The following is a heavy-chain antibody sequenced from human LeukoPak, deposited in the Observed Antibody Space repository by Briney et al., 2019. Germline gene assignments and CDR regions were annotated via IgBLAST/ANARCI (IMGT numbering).Heavy chain of an antibody. CDR3: ARDFSQSDYYGMDV. J-gene: IGHJ6*02. Sequence: SDTLSHTRSLSVGSISSYYWGWIRPPAGEGLELIGRIYTSGSTNYNPSLKSRITMSVDTSNNKFSLKLSSVTAADTAVYYRARDFSQSDYYGMDVWSQGTTVTVSS. CDR2: IYTSGST. V-gene: IGHV4-4*07. CDR1: VGSISSYY.